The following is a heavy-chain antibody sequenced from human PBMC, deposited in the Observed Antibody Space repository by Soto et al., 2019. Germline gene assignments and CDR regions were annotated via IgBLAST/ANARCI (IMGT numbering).Heavy chain of an antibody. Sequence: QVPLVQSGAEVKKPGASVKVSCKASGYTFTGYYMHWVRQAPGQGLEWMGWINPNSGGTNYAQKFQGWVTMTRDTSISTAYMELSRLRSDDTAVYYCARDKRAYSSSWYVFDYWGQGTLVTVSS. CDR1: GYTFTGYY. CDR2: INPNSGGT. J-gene: IGHJ4*02. V-gene: IGHV1-2*04. D-gene: IGHD6-13*01. CDR3: ARDKRAYSSSWYVFDY.